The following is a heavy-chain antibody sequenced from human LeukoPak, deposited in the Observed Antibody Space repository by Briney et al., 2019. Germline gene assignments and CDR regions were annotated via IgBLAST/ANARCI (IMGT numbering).Heavy chain of an antibody. V-gene: IGHV3-23*01. J-gene: IGHJ4*02. CDR3: AKDSRPVTTFPSFDY. D-gene: IGHD4-17*01. CDR2: ISGSGGST. Sequence: GGSLRLSCAASGFTFSSYAMSWVRQAPGKGLEWVSTISGSGGSTYYADSVKGRFTISRDNSKNTLYLQMNSLRAEDTAVYYCAKDSRPVTTFPSFDYWGQGTLVTVSS. CDR1: GFTFSSYA.